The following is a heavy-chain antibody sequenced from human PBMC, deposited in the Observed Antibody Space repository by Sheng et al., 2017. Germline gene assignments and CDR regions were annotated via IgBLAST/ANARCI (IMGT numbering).Heavy chain of an antibody. CDR1: GFTFSSYA. V-gene: IGHV3-23*01. Sequence: EVQLLESGGGLVQPGGSLRLSCAASGFTFSSYAMSWVRQAPGKGLEWVAAISGSGDSTYYADSVKGRFTISRDNSKNTLYVQMNSLRAEDTAVYYCAKKSGTSPYYYYMDVWGQGTTVTVSS. D-gene: IGHD2-2*01. CDR2: ISGSGDST. CDR3: AKKSGTSPYYYYMDV. J-gene: IGHJ6*03.